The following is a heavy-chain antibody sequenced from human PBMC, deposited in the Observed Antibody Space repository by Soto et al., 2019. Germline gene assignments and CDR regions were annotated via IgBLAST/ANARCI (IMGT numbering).Heavy chain of an antibody. CDR1: GFSLSPSGVG. J-gene: IGHJ4*02. V-gene: IGHV2-5*01. Sequence: SGPTLVKPTPPLTLTCTFSGFSLSPSGVGVGWIRQPPGKALEWLELIYWNDDKRYSPSLKSRLTITKDTSKNQVVLTMTNMDPVDTATYYCARDVVPAAEYYFDYWGQGTLVTVSS. CDR3: ARDVVPAAEYYFDY. D-gene: IGHD2-2*01. CDR2: IYWNDDK.